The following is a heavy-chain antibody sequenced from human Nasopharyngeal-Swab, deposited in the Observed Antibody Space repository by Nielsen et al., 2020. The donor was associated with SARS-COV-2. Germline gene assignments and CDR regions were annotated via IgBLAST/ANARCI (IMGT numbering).Heavy chain of an antibody. Sequence: SVKVSCKASGYTFTGYNIHWVRQAPGQGLEWLGRIIPMLGIVTYAQKFQARATITADKSTSTAYLDLSGLRFEDTAVYYCARDVRDRGMPYRNSKNGMDVWGQGTPVTVSS. D-gene: IGHD3-10*01. V-gene: IGHV1-69*04. CDR3: ARDVRDRGMPYRNSKNGMDV. CDR2: IIPMLGIV. J-gene: IGHJ6*02. CDR1: GYTFTGYN.